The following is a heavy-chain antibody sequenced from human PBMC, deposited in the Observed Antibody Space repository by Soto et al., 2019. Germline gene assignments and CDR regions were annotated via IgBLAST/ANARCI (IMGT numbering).Heavy chain of an antibody. Sequence: GGSLRLSCAASGFTFSSYGMHWVRQAPGKGLEWVAVISYDGSNKYYADSVKGRFTISRDNSKNTLYLQMNSLRAEDTAVYYCAKDRVHLSSSRNYYGMDVWGQGTTVTVSS. CDR2: ISYDGSNK. V-gene: IGHV3-30*18. D-gene: IGHD6-13*01. CDR1: GFTFSSYG. CDR3: AKDRVHLSSSRNYYGMDV. J-gene: IGHJ6*02.